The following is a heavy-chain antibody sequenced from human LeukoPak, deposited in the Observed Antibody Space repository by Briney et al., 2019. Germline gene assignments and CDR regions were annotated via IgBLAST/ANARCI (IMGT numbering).Heavy chain of an antibody. D-gene: IGHD1-14*01. V-gene: IGHV4-59*11. J-gene: IGHJ3*02. CDR2: ISYIGST. CDR3: ARDQISINALDM. Sequence: SETLSLTCTLSGASISGHYLTWLRQPPGKGLEWIGYISYIGSTNYNPPLKSRVTISVDTSKNQFSLKLRSVTAADTAVYYCARDQISINALDMWGQGTMVTVSS. CDR1: GASISGHY.